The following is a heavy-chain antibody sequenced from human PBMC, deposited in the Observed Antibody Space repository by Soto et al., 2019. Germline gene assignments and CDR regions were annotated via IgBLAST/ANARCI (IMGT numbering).Heavy chain of an antibody. J-gene: IGHJ4*02. CDR2: ISYDESNK. CDR3: ARERGARVFDY. Sequence: QVQLVESGGGVVQPGRSLRLSCAASGFTFSNYPMHWVRQAPGKGLEWVAIISYDESNKYYADSVKDRFTISRDNSKNTLYLPMNSLSTEDTAVYYCARERGARVFDYWGQGTLVTVAS. CDR1: GFTFSNYP. V-gene: IGHV3-30-3*01.